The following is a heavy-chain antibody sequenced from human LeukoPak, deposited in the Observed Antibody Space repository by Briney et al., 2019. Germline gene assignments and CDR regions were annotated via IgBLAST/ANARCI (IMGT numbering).Heavy chain of an antibody. CDR2: ISYDGSNK. CDR1: RFTFSNYG. Sequence: PGGSLRLSCAASRFTFSNYGMHWVRQAPGKGLEWVTFISYDGSNKYYADSVKGRFTISRDNSKNTLYLQMNSLRAEDTAVYYCAKIMDSSSSYWFDPWGQGTLVTVSS. CDR3: AKIMDSSSSYWFDP. J-gene: IGHJ5*02. D-gene: IGHD6-13*01. V-gene: IGHV3-30*18.